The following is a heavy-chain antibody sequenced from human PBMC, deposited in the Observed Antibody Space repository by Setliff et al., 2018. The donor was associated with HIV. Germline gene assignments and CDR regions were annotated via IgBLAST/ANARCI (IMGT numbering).Heavy chain of an antibody. CDR1: GYSFTSYW. D-gene: IGHD5-18*01. J-gene: IGHJ4*02. V-gene: IGHV5-51*01. CDR3: ARQGYNYGPDDS. CDR2: VYPGDSDA. Sequence: GESLKISCKGSGYSFTSYWIGWVRQMPGKGLEWMGIVYPGDSDAKYSPSFQGQVTISVDKSISTVYLQWSSLKPSDTATYFCARQGYNYGPDDSWGQGTLVTVSS.